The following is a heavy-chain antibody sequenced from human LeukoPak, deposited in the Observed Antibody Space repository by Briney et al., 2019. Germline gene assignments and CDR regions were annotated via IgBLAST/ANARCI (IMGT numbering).Heavy chain of an antibody. CDR3: ARDSDTSRFDY. D-gene: IGHD3-10*01. CDR1: GFTFSSYS. Sequence: GALRLSCAASGFTFSSYSMNWVRQAPGKGLEWVPSISSSSSYIYYADSVKGRFTISRDNAKNSLYLQMNSLRAEDTAVYYCARDSDTSRFDYWGQGTLVTVSS. V-gene: IGHV3-21*01. CDR2: ISSSSSYI. J-gene: IGHJ4*02.